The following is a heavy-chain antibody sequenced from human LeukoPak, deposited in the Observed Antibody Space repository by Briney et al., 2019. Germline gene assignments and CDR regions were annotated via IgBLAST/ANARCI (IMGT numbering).Heavy chain of an antibody. J-gene: IGHJ6*02. CDR1: GGTFSSYA. CDR2: IIPIFGTA. V-gene: IGHV1-69*13. Sequence: SAKVSCKASGGTFSSYAISWVRQAPGQGLEWMGGIIPIFGTANYAQKFQGRVTITADESTSTAYMELSSLRSEDTAVYYCASDLAAAGTYYGMDVWGQGTTVTVSS. CDR3: ASDLAAAGTYYGMDV. D-gene: IGHD6-13*01.